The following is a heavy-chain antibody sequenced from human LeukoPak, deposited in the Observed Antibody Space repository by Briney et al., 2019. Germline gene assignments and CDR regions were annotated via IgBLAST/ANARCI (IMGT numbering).Heavy chain of an antibody. D-gene: IGHD2-15*01. J-gene: IGHJ6*03. Sequence: GGSLRLSCAASGFSFSGYWMDWVSQAAGKGLVWVSRINSDGSSASYADSVKGRFTISRDNSKNTLYLQMNSLRAEDTAVYYCAKNGDRGAYCSGGSCYPYYYYYMDVWGKGTTVTISS. V-gene: IGHV3-74*01. CDR2: INSDGSSA. CDR1: GFSFSGYW. CDR3: AKNGDRGAYCSGGSCYPYYYYYMDV.